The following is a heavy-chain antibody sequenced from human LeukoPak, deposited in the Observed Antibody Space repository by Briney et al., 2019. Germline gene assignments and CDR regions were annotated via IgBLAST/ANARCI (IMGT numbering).Heavy chain of an antibody. V-gene: IGHV1-18*01. J-gene: IGHJ6*02. Sequence: GASVKVSCKASGYTLTSYGISWVRQAPGQGLEWMGWISAYNGNTNYAQKLQGRVTMTTDTSTSTAYMELRSLRSDDTAVYYCARDPLVYSSSWYDYYYGMDVWGQGTTVTVSS. CDR1: GYTLTSYG. D-gene: IGHD6-13*01. CDR3: ARDPLVYSSSWYDYYYGMDV. CDR2: ISAYNGNT.